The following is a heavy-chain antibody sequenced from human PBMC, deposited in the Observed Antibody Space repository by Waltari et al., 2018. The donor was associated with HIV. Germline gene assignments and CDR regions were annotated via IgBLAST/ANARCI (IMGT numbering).Heavy chain of an antibody. Sequence: EVQLVQSGGGLVQPGGSLTVACAASCFSFNTYWMSWIRQAPGKGVEWVTNKKGDGSENDEVDSLEGRFTISRDNAENSVYLQMNSLGAEDTAVYYCARFFLGRPELDFDYWGQGTLVTVSS. D-gene: IGHD1-7*01. J-gene: IGHJ4*02. CDR2: KKGDGSEN. CDR3: ARFFLGRPELDFDY. V-gene: IGHV3-7*01. CDR1: CFSFNTYW.